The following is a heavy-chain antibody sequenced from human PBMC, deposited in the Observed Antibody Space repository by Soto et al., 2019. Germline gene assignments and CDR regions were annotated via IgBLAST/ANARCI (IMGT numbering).Heavy chain of an antibody. V-gene: IGHV1-18*01. D-gene: IGHD6-13*01. CDR1: GYSFTSYG. Sequence: ASVKVSCKASGYSFTSYGISWVRQAPGQGLEWMGWISTYNGNKKYAQKLQGRVTMTTDTSTSTAYMELRSLRSDDTAVYYCARDLGQQLVDYWGQGTLVTVSS. CDR3: ARDLGQQLVDY. J-gene: IGHJ4*02. CDR2: ISTYNGNK.